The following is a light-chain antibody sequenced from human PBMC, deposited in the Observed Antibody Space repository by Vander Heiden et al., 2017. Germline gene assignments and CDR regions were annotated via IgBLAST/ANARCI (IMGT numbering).Light chain of an antibody. CDR2: YSS. CDR1: QSISSW. CDR3: QHHRT. J-gene: IGKJ1*01. V-gene: IGKV1-5*01. Sequence: DIQMTQSPSTLSASVGDRVTITCRASQSISSWLAWYHQKPGKAPRLLIYYSSSLESGVPSRFSGSGSGTEFTLPISSLQPDDFATYYCQHHRTFGQGTKVEIK.